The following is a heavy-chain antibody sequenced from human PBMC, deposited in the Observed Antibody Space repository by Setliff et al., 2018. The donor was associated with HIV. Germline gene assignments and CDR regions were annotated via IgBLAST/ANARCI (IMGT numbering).Heavy chain of an antibody. Sequence: SETLSLTCTVSGGSISSYYWNWIRQPAGKGLEWIGRIYTSGSTNYNPSLKSRVTMSVDTSKNQFSLKLSSVTVADTAVYYCAGDRDYYYYMDVWGKGTTVTVSS. CDR2: IYTSGST. J-gene: IGHJ6*03. CDR3: AGDRDYYYYMDV. CDR1: GGSISSYY. V-gene: IGHV4-4*07.